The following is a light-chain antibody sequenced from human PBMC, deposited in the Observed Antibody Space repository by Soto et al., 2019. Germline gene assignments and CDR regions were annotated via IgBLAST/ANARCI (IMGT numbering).Light chain of an antibody. Sequence: DIPMTQSPSSLSASVGDRVTITCRASQDITNYLNWYQQKPGKAPKLLIYDASTLETGDPSRFSGSGYGTDVTFTISSLQPEDIGTYYCQQYDNFLIMFGQGTRLEIK. J-gene: IGKJ5*01. CDR3: QQYDNFLIM. CDR1: QDITNY. V-gene: IGKV1-33*01. CDR2: DAS.